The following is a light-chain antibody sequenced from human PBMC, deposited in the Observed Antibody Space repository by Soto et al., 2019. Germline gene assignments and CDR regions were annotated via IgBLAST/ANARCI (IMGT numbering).Light chain of an antibody. V-gene: IGLV2-14*01. CDR1: SSDVGGYNY. J-gene: IGLJ1*01. CDR3: GSYTSSSTLYV. CDR2: EVT. Sequence: QSALTQPASVSGSPGQSITISCTGTSSDVGGYNYVSWYQQHPGKAPKLMIYEVTNRPSGVSDRFSGSKSGNTASLTISGLQVEDEADYYCGSYTSSSTLYVFGAGTKLTVL.